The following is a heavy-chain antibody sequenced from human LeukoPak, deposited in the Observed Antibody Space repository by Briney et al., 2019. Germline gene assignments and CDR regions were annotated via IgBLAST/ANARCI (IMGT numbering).Heavy chain of an antibody. CDR2: ISAYNGNT. CDR1: GYTFTSYG. CDR3: ARDPPPTYYYDSSGYDY. J-gene: IGHJ4*02. D-gene: IGHD3-22*01. Sequence: ASVKVSCKASGYTFTSYGISRVRQAPGQGLEWMGWISAYNGNTNYAQKLQGRVTMTTDTSTSTAYMELRSLRSDDTAVYYCARDPPPTYYYDSSGYDYWGQGTLVTVSS. V-gene: IGHV1-18*01.